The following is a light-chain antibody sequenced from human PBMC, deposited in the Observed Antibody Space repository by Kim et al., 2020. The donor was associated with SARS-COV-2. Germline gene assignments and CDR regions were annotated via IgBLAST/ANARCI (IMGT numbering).Light chain of an antibody. Sequence: QSVLTQPPSVSATPEQRVTISCSGSSSNIGFSPVSWYQHLPGTAPKLLIYGNDQRPSGVPDRFSGSKSGTSASLAISGLQSRDEGDYYCATWDDTLSGRVFGGGTQLTVL. J-gene: IGLJ3*02. CDR1: SSNIGFSP. V-gene: IGLV1-44*01. CDR2: GND. CDR3: ATWDDTLSGRV.